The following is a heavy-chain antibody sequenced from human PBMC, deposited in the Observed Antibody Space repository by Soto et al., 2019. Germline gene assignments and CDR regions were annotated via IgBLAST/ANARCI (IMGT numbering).Heavy chain of an antibody. V-gene: IGHV3-7*05. Sequence: GGSLRLSCAASGFTFSNFWMTWVRQAPGKGLEWVANINQDGSEKFYVDSVRGRFTISRDNANNSLYLQMSSLRAEDTAVYYCARSDITMIGRYWGQGTLVTVSS. CDR2: INQDGSEK. J-gene: IGHJ4*02. D-gene: IGHD3-22*01. CDR1: GFTFSNFW. CDR3: ARSDITMIGRY.